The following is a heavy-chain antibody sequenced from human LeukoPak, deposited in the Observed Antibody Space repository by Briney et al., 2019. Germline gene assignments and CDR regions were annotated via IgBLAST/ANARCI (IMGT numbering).Heavy chain of an antibody. Sequence: WASVKVSCKASGYTFTSYDINWVRQATGQGVEWMGWMNPNSGNTGYAQKFQGRVTMTRNTSISTAYMELSSLRSEDTAVYYCARGYNRNYGYYYYYYMDVWGKGTTVTVSS. CDR2: MNPNSGNT. CDR1: GYTFTSYD. V-gene: IGHV1-8*01. CDR3: ARGYNRNYGYYYYYYMDV. D-gene: IGHD1-7*01. J-gene: IGHJ6*03.